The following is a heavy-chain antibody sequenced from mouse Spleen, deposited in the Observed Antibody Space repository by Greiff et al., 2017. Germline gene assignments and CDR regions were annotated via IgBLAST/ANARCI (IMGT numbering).Heavy chain of an antibody. D-gene: IGHD2-3*01. CDR1: GFTFSDYY. J-gene: IGHJ1*01. CDR2: INYDGSST. Sequence: EVKLMESEGGLVQPGSSMKLSCTASGFTFSDYYMAWVRQVPEKGLEWVANINYDGSSTYYLDSLKSRFIISRDNAKNILYLQMSSLKSEDTATYYCARGDDGYYDWYFDVWGAGTTVTVSS. V-gene: IGHV5-16*01. CDR3: ARGDDGYYDWYFDV.